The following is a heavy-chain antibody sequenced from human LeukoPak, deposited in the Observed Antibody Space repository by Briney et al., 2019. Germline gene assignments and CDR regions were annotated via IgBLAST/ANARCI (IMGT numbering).Heavy chain of an antibody. V-gene: IGHV4-39*01. CDR3: ARHDSSGYYLFDY. Sequence: SETLSLTCTVPGGSISSSSYYWGWIRQPPGKGLEWIGSIYYSGSTYYNPSLKSRVTISVDTSKNQFSLKLSSVTAADTAVYYCARHDSSGYYLFDYWGQGTLVTVSS. J-gene: IGHJ4*02. CDR1: GGSISSSSYY. CDR2: IYYSGST. D-gene: IGHD3-22*01.